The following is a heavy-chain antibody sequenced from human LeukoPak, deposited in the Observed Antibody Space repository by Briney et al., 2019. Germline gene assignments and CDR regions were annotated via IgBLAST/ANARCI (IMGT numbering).Heavy chain of an antibody. Sequence: SETLSLTCTVSGGSISSGGYYWSWIRQHPGKGLEWIGYIYYSGSTYYNPSLKSRVTISVDTSKNQFPLKLSSVTAADTAVYYCARGEYQRIPLTYYYYYGMDVWGQGTTVTVSS. CDR3: ARGEYQRIPLTYYYYYGMDV. J-gene: IGHJ6*02. CDR1: GGSISSGGYY. CDR2: IYYSGST. D-gene: IGHD2-2*01. V-gene: IGHV4-31*03.